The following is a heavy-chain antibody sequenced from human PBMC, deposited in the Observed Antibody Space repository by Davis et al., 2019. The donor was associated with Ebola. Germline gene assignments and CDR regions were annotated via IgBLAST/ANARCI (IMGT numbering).Heavy chain of an antibody. D-gene: IGHD4-17*01. CDR3: AKVHPPTTVTTGWFDP. V-gene: IGHV3-23*01. J-gene: IGHJ5*02. CDR2: ISVRSIT. Sequence: GESLKISCAASGFIFSSYAMSWVRQAPGKGLEWVSSISVRSITYHVDSVKGRFTISRDNSKNTLYLQMNSLRAEDTAVYYCAKVHPPTTVTTGWFDPWGQRTLVTVSS. CDR1: GFIFSSYA.